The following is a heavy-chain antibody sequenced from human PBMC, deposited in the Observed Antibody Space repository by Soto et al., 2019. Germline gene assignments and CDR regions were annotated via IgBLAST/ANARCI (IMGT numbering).Heavy chain of an antibody. Sequence: QVQLVESGGGVVQPGRSLRLSCAASGFTLSSHGMHWVRQAPGKGLEWVAILSYNGNDKYYADSVKGRFTVSRDISKSTLYLQMNSLRVEDTAVYYCAKNYGSGAFDIWGQGTMVTVSS. CDR3: AKNYGSGAFDI. CDR2: LSYNGNDK. V-gene: IGHV3-30*18. D-gene: IGHD3-10*01. J-gene: IGHJ3*02. CDR1: GFTLSSHG.